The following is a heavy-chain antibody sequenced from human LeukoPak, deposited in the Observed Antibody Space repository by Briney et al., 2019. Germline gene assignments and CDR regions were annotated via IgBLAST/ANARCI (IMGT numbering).Heavy chain of an antibody. Sequence: SETLSLTCTVSGGSISSGGYYWSWIRQHPGKGLAWIGYIYYSGSTNYNPSLKSRVTISVDTSKNQFSLKLSSVTAADTAVYYCARHVGGRGLDAFDIWGQGTMVTVSS. CDR3: ARHVGGRGLDAFDI. CDR2: IYYSGST. CDR1: GGSISSGGYY. V-gene: IGHV4-61*08. J-gene: IGHJ3*02. D-gene: IGHD3-3*01.